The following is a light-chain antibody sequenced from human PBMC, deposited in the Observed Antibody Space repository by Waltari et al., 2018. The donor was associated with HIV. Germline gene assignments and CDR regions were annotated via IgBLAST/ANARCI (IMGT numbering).Light chain of an antibody. CDR1: SGHSTYA. CDR2: VNSDGSH. Sequence: QLVLTQSPSASASLGASVKLTCSLSSGHSTYAIAWHQQQSAKGPRFLMKVNSDGSHNKRDELPDRFSGSSSGAERYLTISSLQYDDEADYYCQTWGAGIQVFGGGTKWTVL. CDR3: QTWGAGIQV. J-gene: IGLJ2*01. V-gene: IGLV4-69*02.